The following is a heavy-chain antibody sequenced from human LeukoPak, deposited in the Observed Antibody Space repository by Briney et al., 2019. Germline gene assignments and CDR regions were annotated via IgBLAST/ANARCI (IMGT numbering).Heavy chain of an antibody. J-gene: IGHJ5*02. V-gene: IGHV4-59*01. D-gene: IGHD2-2*02. CDR1: GGSISSYY. CDR2: IYNSGST. CDR3: ARDFSYCSRTSCYRGWFHP. Sequence: SETLSLTCTVPGGSISSYYLSWIRQPPGKRLEWIGYIYNSGSTNYNPSLKSRVTISVDTSKNQFSLKLSSVTAADTAVYYCARDFSYCSRTSCYRGWFHPWGQGTLVTVSS.